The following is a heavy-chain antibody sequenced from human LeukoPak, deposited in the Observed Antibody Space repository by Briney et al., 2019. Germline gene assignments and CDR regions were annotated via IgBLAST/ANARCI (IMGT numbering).Heavy chain of an antibody. CDR1: GYTFTSYG. Sequence: ASVKVSCKASGYTFTSYGISWVRQAPGQGLEWMGWISAYNGNTNYAQKLQGRVTMTRDTSISTAYMELSRLRSDDTAVYYCARDGVGYYDSSGYYYFQHWGQGTLVTVSS. CDR2: ISAYNGNT. V-gene: IGHV1-18*01. J-gene: IGHJ1*01. D-gene: IGHD3-22*01. CDR3: ARDGVGYYDSSGYYYFQH.